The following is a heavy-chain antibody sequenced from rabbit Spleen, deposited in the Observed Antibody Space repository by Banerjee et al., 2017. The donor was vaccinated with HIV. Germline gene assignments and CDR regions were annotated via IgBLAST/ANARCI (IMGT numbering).Heavy chain of an antibody. V-gene: IGHV1S40*01. CDR2: IAAGSSGST. J-gene: IGHJ6*01. CDR1: GFSFSSSYY. D-gene: IGHD8-1*01. Sequence: LEESGGDLVKPGTSLTLTCTASGFSFSSSYYICWVRQAPGKGLEWIASIAAGSSGSTWYASWAKGRFTISKTSSTTVTLQMTSLTAADTATYFCARDSGTSFSTYGMDLWGPGTLVTVS. CDR3: ARDSGTSFSTYGMDL.